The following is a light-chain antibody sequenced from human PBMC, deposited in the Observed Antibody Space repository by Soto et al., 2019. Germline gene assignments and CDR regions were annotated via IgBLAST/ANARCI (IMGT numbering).Light chain of an antibody. CDR3: SSYTSNSTYV. CDR1: SSDVGSYNR. V-gene: IGLV2-18*02. Sequence: QSALTQPPSVSGSPGQAVTMSCTGTSSDVGSYNRVSWYQQAPGTAPKLMIYEVNNRPSGVPDRFSGSKSGNTASLTISGLQAEDEADYYCSSYTSNSTYVFGPGTKVTVL. CDR2: EVN. J-gene: IGLJ1*01.